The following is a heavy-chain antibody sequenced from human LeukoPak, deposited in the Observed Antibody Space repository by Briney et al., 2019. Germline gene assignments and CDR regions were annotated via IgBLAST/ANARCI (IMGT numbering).Heavy chain of an antibody. V-gene: IGHV3-9*03. D-gene: IGHD6-13*01. CDR2: ISWNSGSI. Sequence: SLRLSLGGSGVTGKRNRIGLGRQGPGEGLGGGSGISWNSGSIGYADSVKGRFTISRDNAKNSLYLQMNSLRAEDMALYYCAKGREAYSSSSFDYWGQGTLVTVSS. CDR3: AKGREAYSSSSFDY. CDR1: GVTGKRNR. J-gene: IGHJ4*02.